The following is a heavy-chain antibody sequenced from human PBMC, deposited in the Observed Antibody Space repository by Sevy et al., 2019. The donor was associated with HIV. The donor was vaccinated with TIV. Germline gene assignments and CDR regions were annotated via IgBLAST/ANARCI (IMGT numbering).Heavy chain of an antibody. CDR1: GYSISSGYY. J-gene: IGHJ4*02. CDR2: IYHSGSI. Sequence: SESLSLTCAVSGYSISSGYYWGWIRQPPGKGLEWIGSIYHSGSIYYNPSLKSRVTISVDTSKNQFSLKLSSVTAADTAVYYCATQGGRYGSSWSFYFDSWGQGTLVTVSS. D-gene: IGHD6-13*01. V-gene: IGHV4-38-2*01. CDR3: ATQGGRYGSSWSFYFDS.